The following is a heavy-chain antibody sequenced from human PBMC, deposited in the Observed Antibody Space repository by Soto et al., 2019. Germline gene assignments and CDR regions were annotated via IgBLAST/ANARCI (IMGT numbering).Heavy chain of an antibody. CDR3: TTETGRSPGYDLYYYYYMDV. V-gene: IGHV3-15*01. Sequence: GGSLRLSCAASGFTFSNAWMSWVRQAPGKGLEWVGRIKSKTDGGTTDYAAPVKGRFTISRDDSKNTLYLQMNSLKTEDTAVYYCTTETGRSPGYDLYYYYYMDVWGKGTTVTVSS. D-gene: IGHD1-1*01. CDR2: IKSKTDGGTT. CDR1: GFTFSNAW. J-gene: IGHJ6*03.